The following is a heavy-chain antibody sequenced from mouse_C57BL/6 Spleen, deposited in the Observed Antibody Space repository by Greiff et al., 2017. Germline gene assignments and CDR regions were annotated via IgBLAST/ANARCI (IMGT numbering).Heavy chain of an antibody. CDR1: GFNIKDDY. CDR2: IDPENGDT. Sequence: EVKLMESGAELVRPGASVKLSCTASGFNIKDDYMHWVKQRPEQGLEWIGWIDPENGDTEYASKFQGKATITADTSSNTAYLQLSSLTSEDTAVYYCTTGITTVVAPYFDYWGQGTTLTVSS. J-gene: IGHJ2*01. V-gene: IGHV14-4*01. CDR3: TTGITTVVAPYFDY. D-gene: IGHD1-1*01.